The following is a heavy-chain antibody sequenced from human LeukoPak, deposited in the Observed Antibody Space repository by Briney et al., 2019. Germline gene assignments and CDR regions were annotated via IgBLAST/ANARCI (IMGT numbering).Heavy chain of an antibody. CDR1: GGSISTSNYY. Sequence: SETLSLTCTVSGGSISTSNYYWGWIRQPPGKGLEWIGNIFYSGSTYYGPSLKSRLTISLDTSRNQFSLKLSSVTAADTAVYYCARLPIAIYGSGKGYFDYWGQGTLVTVSS. CDR2: IFYSGST. CDR3: ARLPIAIYGSGKGYFDY. J-gene: IGHJ4*02. V-gene: IGHV4-39*01. D-gene: IGHD3-10*01.